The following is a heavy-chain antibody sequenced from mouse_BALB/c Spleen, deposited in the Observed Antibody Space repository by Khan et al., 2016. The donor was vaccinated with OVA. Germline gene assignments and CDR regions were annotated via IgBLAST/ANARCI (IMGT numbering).Heavy chain of an antibody. D-gene: IGHD2-3*01. CDR2: ISTSGST. CDR1: GYSITSDYV. CDR3: AEDGSRYSYAMDY. Sequence: EVELVESGPGLVKPSQSLSLTCTVTGYSITSDYVWYLIRQPPGNILELMGFISTSGSTNYNPALKSRISITRDTSKNQFFLQLNSVTTEDTATYYCAEDGSRYSYAMDYWGQGTSVTVSS. J-gene: IGHJ4*01. V-gene: IGHV3-2*02.